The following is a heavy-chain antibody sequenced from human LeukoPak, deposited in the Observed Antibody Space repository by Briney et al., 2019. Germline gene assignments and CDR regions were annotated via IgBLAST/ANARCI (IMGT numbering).Heavy chain of an antibody. CDR3: ARGRNYDFWSGYKVLLGYFDY. V-gene: IGHV3-7*01. D-gene: IGHD3-3*01. J-gene: IGHJ4*02. CDR1: GFTFSSYW. CDR2: IKQDGSEK. Sequence: GGSLRLSCAASGFTFSSYWMSWVRQAPGKGLEWVANIKQDGSEKYYVDSVKGRFTISRDNAKNSLYLQMNSLRAEDTAVYYCARGRNYDFWSGYKVLLGYFDYRGQGTLVTVSS.